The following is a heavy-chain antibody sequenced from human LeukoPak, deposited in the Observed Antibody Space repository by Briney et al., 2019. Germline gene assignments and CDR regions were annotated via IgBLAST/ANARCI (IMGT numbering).Heavy chain of an antibody. CDR2: ISSSSSYI. Sequence: PGGSLRLSCAASGFTFSSYSMNWVRQAPGKGLEWVSSISSSSSYIYYADSVKGRFTISRDNSKNTLYLQMNSLRAEDTAVYYCAKDLTTGTLSSDCWGQGTLVTVSS. D-gene: IGHD1-1*01. J-gene: IGHJ4*02. CDR1: GFTFSSYS. V-gene: IGHV3-21*01. CDR3: AKDLTTGTLSSDC.